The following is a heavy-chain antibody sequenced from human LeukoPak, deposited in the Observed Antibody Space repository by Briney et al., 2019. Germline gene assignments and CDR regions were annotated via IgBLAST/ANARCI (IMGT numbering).Heavy chain of an antibody. D-gene: IGHD6-13*01. CDR3: AREAFSSRWN. V-gene: IGHV3-30*01. J-gene: IGHJ4*02. CDR2: VSHDGNNK. CDR1: GFNFNVYI. Sequence: PGRSLRLSCEASGFNFNVYIMYWVRQAPGKGLEWVAVVSHDGNNKSFADSVKGRFTISRDNSKSTVYLQMNNLRREDTGVYYCAREAFSSRWNWGQGTLVTVSS.